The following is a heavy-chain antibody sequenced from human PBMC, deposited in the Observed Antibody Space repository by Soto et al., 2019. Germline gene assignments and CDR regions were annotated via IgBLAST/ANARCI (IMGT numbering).Heavy chain of an antibody. J-gene: IGHJ6*03. CDR3: ARERYCSSTSCYGPAYYYYMDV. D-gene: IGHD2-2*01. V-gene: IGHV4-34*01. Sequence: PSETLSLTCAVYGVSFSGYYWSWIRQPPGKGLEWIGEINHSGSTNYNPSLKSRVTISVDTSKNQFSLKLSSVTAADTAVYYCARERYCSSTSCYGPAYYYYMDVWGKGTTVTVSS. CDR2: INHSGST. CDR1: GVSFSGYY.